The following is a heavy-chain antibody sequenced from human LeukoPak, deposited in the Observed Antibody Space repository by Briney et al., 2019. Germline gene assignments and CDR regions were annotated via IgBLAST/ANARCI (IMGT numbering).Heavy chain of an antibody. CDR3: ARDVGPSVGATDY. J-gene: IGHJ4*02. CDR1: GYNLSELS. V-gene: IGHV1-24*01. D-gene: IGHD1-26*01. CDR2: FDSENGQT. Sequence: ASVKVSCKVSGYNLSELSMHWVRQAPGRGLDWMGGFDSENGQTIYSQKFQGRVTMTEDTSTDTAYMELSSLRSEDTAVYYCARDVGPSVGATDYWGQGTLVTVSS.